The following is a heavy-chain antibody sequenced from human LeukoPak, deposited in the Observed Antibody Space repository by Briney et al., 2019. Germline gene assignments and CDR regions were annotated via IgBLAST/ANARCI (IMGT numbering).Heavy chain of an antibody. J-gene: IGHJ4*02. V-gene: IGHV4-38-2*02. CDR3: TRGGTDALSY. Sequence: SETLSLTCTVSGYSISSGYYWGWLRQPPGKGLEWIGSIYHSGSTNYNPSLKSRVTMSADMSRNQFSLKLTSVTAADTAVYYCTRGGTDALSYWGQGTLVTVSS. CDR1: GYSISSGYY. CDR2: IYHSGST. D-gene: IGHD3-16*01.